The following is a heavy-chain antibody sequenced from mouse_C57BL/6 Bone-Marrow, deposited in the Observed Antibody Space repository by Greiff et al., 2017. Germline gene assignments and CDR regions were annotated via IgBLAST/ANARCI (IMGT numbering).Heavy chain of an antibody. Sequence: VQLQQSGAELARPGASVKLSCKASGYTFTSYGISWVKQRTGQGLEWIGEIYPRSGNTYYNEKFKGKATLTADKSSSTAYMELLSLTSEDSAVYFCARAGLRRRPGFAYWGQGTLVTVSA. CDR1: GYTFTSYG. J-gene: IGHJ3*01. V-gene: IGHV1-81*01. CDR3: ARAGLRRRPGFAY. D-gene: IGHD2-2*01. CDR2: IYPRSGNT.